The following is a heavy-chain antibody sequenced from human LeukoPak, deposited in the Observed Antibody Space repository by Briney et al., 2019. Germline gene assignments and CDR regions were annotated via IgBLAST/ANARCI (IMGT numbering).Heavy chain of an antibody. CDR3: ATGSGLWSPDY. V-gene: IGHV3-74*01. D-gene: IGHD5-18*01. CDR1: GFTFSSNA. CDR2: INTDGSST. J-gene: IGHJ4*02. Sequence: GGSLTLSCAASGFTFSSNAMSWVRQAPGKGLAWVSRINTDGSSTSYADSVKGRFTISRDNAKNRLYVQMNSLRAEDTAVYYCATGSGLWSPDYWGQGTLVTVSS.